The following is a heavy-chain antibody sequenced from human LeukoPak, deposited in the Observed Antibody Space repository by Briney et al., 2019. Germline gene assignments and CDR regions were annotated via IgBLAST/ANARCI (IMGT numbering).Heavy chain of an antibody. CDR1: GYSISSGYY. CDR2: IYHSGST. CDR3: ARDQEDFWSGYYTGNAFDI. V-gene: IGHV4-38-2*02. J-gene: IGHJ3*02. Sequence: SETLSLTCTVSGYSISSGYYWGWIRQPPGKGLEWIGSIYHSGSTYYNPSLKSRVTISVDSSKNQFSLKLSSVTAADTAVYYCARDQEDFWSGYYTGNAFDIWGQGTMVTVSS. D-gene: IGHD3-3*01.